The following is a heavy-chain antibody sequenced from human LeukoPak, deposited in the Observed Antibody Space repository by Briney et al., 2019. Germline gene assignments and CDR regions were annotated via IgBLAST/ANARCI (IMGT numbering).Heavy chain of an antibody. CDR2: ISGSGGST. D-gene: IGHD5-24*01. CDR3: AKDLRVEMAGSYNDY. Sequence: PGGSLRLSCAASGFTFSSYAMSWVRQAPGKGLEWVSAISGSGGSTYYADSVKGRFTISRDNSKNTLYLQMNSLRAEDTAVYYCAKDLRVEMAGSYNDYWGQGTLVTVSS. CDR1: GFTFSSYA. J-gene: IGHJ4*02. V-gene: IGHV3-23*01.